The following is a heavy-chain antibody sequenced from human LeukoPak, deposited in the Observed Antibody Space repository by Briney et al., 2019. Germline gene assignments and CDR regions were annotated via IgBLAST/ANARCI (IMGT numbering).Heavy chain of an antibody. Sequence: PSETLSLTCTVSGGSVSSGSYYWSWSRQPPGKGLEWIGYIYYSGSTNYNPSLKSRVTISVDTSKNQFSLKLSSVTAADTAVYYCARGNLIVGASAWGQGTLVTVSS. CDR2: IYYSGST. CDR3: ARGNLIVGASA. V-gene: IGHV4-61*01. D-gene: IGHD1-26*01. CDR1: GGSVSSGSYY. J-gene: IGHJ4*02.